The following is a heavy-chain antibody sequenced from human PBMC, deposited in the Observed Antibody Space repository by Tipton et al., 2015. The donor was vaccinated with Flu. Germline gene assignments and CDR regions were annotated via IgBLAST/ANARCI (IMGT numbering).Heavy chain of an antibody. CDR2: IYYSGST. CDR3: AREGRSSGYYSPYYYGMDV. V-gene: IGHV4-59*12. Sequence: TLSLTCTVSGGSISSYYWSWIRQPPGKGLEWIGYIYYSGSTNYNPSLKSRVTISVDTSKNKFSLKLSSVTAADTAVYYGAREGRSSGYYSPYYYGMDVWGQGTTVTVSS. J-gene: IGHJ6*02. D-gene: IGHD3-22*01. CDR1: GGSISSYY.